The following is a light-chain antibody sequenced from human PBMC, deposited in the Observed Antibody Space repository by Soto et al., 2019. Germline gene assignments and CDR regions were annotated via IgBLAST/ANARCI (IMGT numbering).Light chain of an antibody. J-gene: IGKJ2*02. CDR3: QQYNYLPRT. CDR1: QTGGSN. Sequence: IVMTQSPPTLCGSPGEKATLSCRASQTGGSNLGWYQQKRGQAPRLLIYEASTRATGIPARFSGSGSGTDLNLTISSLQSEDFAINDCQQYNYLPRTLGKGSKLE. V-gene: IGKV3D-15*01. CDR2: EAS.